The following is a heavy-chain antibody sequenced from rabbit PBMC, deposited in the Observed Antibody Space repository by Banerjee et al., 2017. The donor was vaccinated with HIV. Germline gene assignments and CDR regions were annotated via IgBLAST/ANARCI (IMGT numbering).Heavy chain of an antibody. CDR2: IYTGSSGST. CDR1: GFSFSSSYY. Sequence: QEQLVESGGDLVKPGASLTLTCTASGFSFSSSYYMCWVRQAPGKGLEWIACIYTGSSGSTYYASWAKGRFTISKTSSTTVTLQMTSLTDADTATYFCADGITYFKLWGPGTLVTVS. J-gene: IGHJ4*01. CDR3: ADGITYFKL. V-gene: IGHV1S45*01. D-gene: IGHD5-1*01.